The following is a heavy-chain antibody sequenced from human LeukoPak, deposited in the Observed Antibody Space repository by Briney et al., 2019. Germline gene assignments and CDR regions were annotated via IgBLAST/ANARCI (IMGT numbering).Heavy chain of an antibody. J-gene: IGHJ4*02. CDR1: GFTFSSYA. D-gene: IGHD5-18*01. CDR3: ARAVSGNIYGYGY. CDR2: ISGSGGST. Sequence: GGSLRLSCAASGFTFSSYAMSWVRQAPGKGLEWVSAISGSGGSTYYADYVKGRFTISRDNAKNSLYLQMNSLRDEDTAVYYCARAVSGNIYGYGYWGQGTLVTVSS. V-gene: IGHV3-23*01.